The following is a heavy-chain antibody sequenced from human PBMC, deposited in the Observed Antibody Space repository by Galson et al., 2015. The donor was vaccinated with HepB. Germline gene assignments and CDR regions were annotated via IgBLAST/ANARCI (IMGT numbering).Heavy chain of an antibody. Sequence: SLRLSCAASGFTFSSYAMHWVRQAPGKGLEWVAVISYDGSNKYYADSVKGRFTISRDNSKNTLYLQMNSLRAEDTAVYYCARGTRYYGSGSYPHFDYWGQGTLVTVFS. V-gene: IGHV3-30-3*01. J-gene: IGHJ4*02. CDR1: GFTFSSYA. CDR2: ISYDGSNK. D-gene: IGHD3-10*01. CDR3: ARGTRYYGSGSYPHFDY.